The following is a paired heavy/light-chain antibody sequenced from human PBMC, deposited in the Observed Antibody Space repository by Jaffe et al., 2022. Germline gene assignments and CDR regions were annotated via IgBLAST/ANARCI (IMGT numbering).Heavy chain of an antibody. CDR1: GFTFTTYS. D-gene: IGHD3-3*01. CDR2: ISSSSDTI. Sequence: EVRLVESGGGLVQPGGSLRLSCAASGFTFTTYSMNWVRQAPGKGLEWISYISSSSDTIYNADSVKGRFTISRDNGRTSLYLQMNSLRVEDTAVYYCVNGWNYDYWGQGTLVTVSS. V-gene: IGHV3-48*01. J-gene: IGHJ4*02. CDR3: VNGWNYDY.
Light chain of an antibody. J-gene: IGKJ2*01. CDR2: KVS. Sequence: DAVMTQSPLSLSVTLGQPASFSCTSSQSLVHSDGTTYLSWIQQRPGQSPRRLIYKVSNRDSGVPDRFSGSGSGTHFTLKISRVEAEDVAVYYCIQGTHWPRTCGQGTKLEIK. CDR3: IQGTHWPRT. CDR1: QSLVHSDGTTY. V-gene: IGKV2-30*02.